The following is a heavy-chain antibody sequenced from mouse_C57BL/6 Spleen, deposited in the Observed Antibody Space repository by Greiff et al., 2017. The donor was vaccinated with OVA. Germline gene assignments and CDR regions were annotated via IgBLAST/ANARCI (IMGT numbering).Heavy chain of an antibody. CDR2: IDPSDSYT. Sequence: VKLQQPGAELVKPGASVKLSCKASGYTFTSYWMQWVKQRPGQGLEWIGEIDPSDSYTNYNQKFKGKATLTVDTSSSTAYMQLSSLTSEDSAVYYCARVDTTVVANAMDYWGQGTSVTVAS. D-gene: IGHD1-1*01. CDR3: ARVDTTVVANAMDY. CDR1: GYTFTSYW. V-gene: IGHV1-50*01. J-gene: IGHJ4*01.